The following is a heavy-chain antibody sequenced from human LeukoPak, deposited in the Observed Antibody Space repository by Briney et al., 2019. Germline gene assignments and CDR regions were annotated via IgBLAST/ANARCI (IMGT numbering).Heavy chain of an antibody. Sequence: GVSLRLYCAASGFKYFSNYPMRRVRQDPGKGLGWVSTISAGGNDTKYAVTVKGSVTISRDNSRDTVFLQMNSLSAEDTGVYYCARDILSGDYSGFWGQGTLVTVSS. CDR3: ARDILSGDYSGF. J-gene: IGHJ4*02. V-gene: IGHV3-23*01. D-gene: IGHD3-9*01. CDR2: ISAGGNDT. CDR1: GFKYFSNYP.